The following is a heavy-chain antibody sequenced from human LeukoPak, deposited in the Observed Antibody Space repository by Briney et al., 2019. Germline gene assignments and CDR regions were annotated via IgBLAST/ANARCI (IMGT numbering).Heavy chain of an antibody. CDR1: GGTFSSYA. Sequence: SVKVSCKASGGTFSSYAISWVRQAPGQGLERMGGIIPIFGTANYAQKFQGRVTITTDESTSTAYMELSSLRSEDTAVYYCARGADRDGYSYYFDYWGQGTLVTVSS. D-gene: IGHD5-24*01. V-gene: IGHV1-69*05. CDR2: IIPIFGTA. CDR3: ARGADRDGYSYYFDY. J-gene: IGHJ4*02.